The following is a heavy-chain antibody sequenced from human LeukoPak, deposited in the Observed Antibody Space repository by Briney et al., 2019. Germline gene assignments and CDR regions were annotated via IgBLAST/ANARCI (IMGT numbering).Heavy chain of an antibody. J-gene: IGHJ4*02. CDR2: IYRDGHT. V-gene: IGHV3-66*01. CDR3: AGVRSGNYFDY. Sequence: PGGSLRLSCAASGFTFSSYSMNWVRQAPGKGLEWISVIYRDGHTYYAESVRGRFTISRDNSKNTLHLQMNSLRAEDTAVYYCAGVRSGNYFDYWGQGTLVTVSS. CDR1: GFTFSSYS.